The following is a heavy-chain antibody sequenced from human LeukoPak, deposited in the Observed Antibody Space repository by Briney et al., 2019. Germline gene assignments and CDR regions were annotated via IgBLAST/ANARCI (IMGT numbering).Heavy chain of an antibody. Sequence: QTGGSLRLSCAASGFTFSSYWMHRVRQAPGKGLVWVSRINSDGSSTSYADSVKGRFTISRDNAKNTLYLQMNSLRAEDTAVYYCARTPSSGWYFDYWGQGTLVTVSS. V-gene: IGHV3-74*01. CDR3: ARTPSSGWYFDY. D-gene: IGHD6-19*01. J-gene: IGHJ4*02. CDR2: INSDGSST. CDR1: GFTFSSYW.